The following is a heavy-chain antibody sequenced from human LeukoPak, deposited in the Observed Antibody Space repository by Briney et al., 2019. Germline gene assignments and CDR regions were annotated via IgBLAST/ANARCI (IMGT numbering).Heavy chain of an antibody. CDR2: IKHDGSEK. CDR1: GFTFSSYA. CDR3: ATDRGWRTSGYYLYYFEY. D-gene: IGHD3-3*01. J-gene: IGHJ4*02. V-gene: IGHV3-7*01. Sequence: PGGSLRLSCAASGFTFSSYAMSWVRQAPGKGLEWVASIKHDGSEKYYVDPVRGRFTISRDNTMNSLYLQMSSLRAEDTAVYYCATDRGWRTSGYYLYYFEYWGQGTLVTYSS.